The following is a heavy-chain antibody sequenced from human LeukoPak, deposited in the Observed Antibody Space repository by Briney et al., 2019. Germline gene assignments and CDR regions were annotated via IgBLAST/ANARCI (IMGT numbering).Heavy chain of an antibody. CDR1: GYTFTSYY. J-gene: IGHJ4*02. V-gene: IGHV1-46*01. D-gene: IGHD6-13*01. Sequence: ASVKVSCKASGYTFTSYYMHWVRQAPGQGLEWMGIINPSGGSTSYAQKFQGRVTMTRDTSTSTVYMELSSLSSEDTAVYYCARGLGSRAAGNAYYFDFWGQGTLVTVSS. CDR3: ARGLGSRAAGNAYYFDF. CDR2: INPSGGST.